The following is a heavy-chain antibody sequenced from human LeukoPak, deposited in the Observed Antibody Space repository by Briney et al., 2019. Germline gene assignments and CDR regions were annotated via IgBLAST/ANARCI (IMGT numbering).Heavy chain of an antibody. V-gene: IGHV1-69*13. Sequence: SVKVSCKASGGTFSSCAINWVRQAPGQGLEWMGGIIPIFGTANYAQKFQGRVTITADESTSTAYMELSSLRSEDTAVYYCARGHSSGYYYVGLGAFDIWGQGTMVTVSS. D-gene: IGHD3-22*01. J-gene: IGHJ3*02. CDR2: IIPIFGTA. CDR3: ARGHSSGYYYVGLGAFDI. CDR1: GGTFSSCA.